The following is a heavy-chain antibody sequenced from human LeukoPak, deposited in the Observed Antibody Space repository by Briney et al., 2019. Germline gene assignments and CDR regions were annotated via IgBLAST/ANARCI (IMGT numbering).Heavy chain of an antibody. D-gene: IGHD1-26*01. V-gene: IGHV1-2*02. CDR2: INPNSGGT. CDR3: ARAAKSGSYYGSFDY. J-gene: IGHJ4*02. CDR1: GYTFTGYY. Sequence: ASVKVSCKASGYTFTGYYMHWVRQAPGQGLEWMGWINPNSGGTNYAQKFQGRVTITRNTSISTAYMELSSLRSEDTAVYYCARAAKSGSYYGSFDYWGQGTLVTVSS.